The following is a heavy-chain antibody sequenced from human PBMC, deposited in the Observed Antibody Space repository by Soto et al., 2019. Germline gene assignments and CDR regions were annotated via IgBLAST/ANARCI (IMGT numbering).Heavy chain of an antibody. CDR3: ASLNDDYVSY. CDR1: GGSISSSTYY. CDR2: VYYSGST. Sequence: QLQLQESGPGLVKPSETLSLTCTVSGGSISSSTYYWGWIRQSPGKGLEWIGRVYYSGSTYYNPSLKSRVTISVDTSTNQFSLKLSSVTAADTAVYYCASLNDDYVSYWGQGTLVTVSS. J-gene: IGHJ4*02. V-gene: IGHV4-39*01. D-gene: IGHD4-17*01.